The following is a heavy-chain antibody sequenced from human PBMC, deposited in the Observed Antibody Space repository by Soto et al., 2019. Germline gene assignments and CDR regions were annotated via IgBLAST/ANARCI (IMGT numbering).Heavy chain of an antibody. D-gene: IGHD2-2*01. CDR2: MNPNSGKP. CDR3: ASVLVPAAYYYYCVMEV. V-gene: IGHV1-8*01. CDR1: GYTFTSYY. Sequence: ASVNVSFKASGYTFTSYYLNWVRPATGQVLEVMGWMNPNSGKPGYAQKFQGRVTMTRNTSISTAYMELSSLRSEDTAVYYCASVLVPAAYYYYCVMEVGGQGTTVTVSS. J-gene: IGHJ6*02.